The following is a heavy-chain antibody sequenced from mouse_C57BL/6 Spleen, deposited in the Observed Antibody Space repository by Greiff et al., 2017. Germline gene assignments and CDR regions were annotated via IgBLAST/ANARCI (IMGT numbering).Heavy chain of an antibody. V-gene: IGHV1-61*01. J-gene: IGHJ2*01. CDR3: ARDCYFGY. CDR2: LYPSDSET. Sequence: QVQLQQPGAELVRPGSSVKLSCKASGYTFTSYWVDWVKQRPGQGLEWIGNLYPSDSETHYNQKFKDKATLTVDKSSSTAYMQLSSLTSEDSAVYYCARDCYFGYWGQGTTLTVSS. CDR1: GYTFTSYW.